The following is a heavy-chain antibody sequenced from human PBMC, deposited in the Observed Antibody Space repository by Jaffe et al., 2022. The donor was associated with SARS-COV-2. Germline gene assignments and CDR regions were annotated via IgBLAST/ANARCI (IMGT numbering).Heavy chain of an antibody. J-gene: IGHJ5*02. Sequence: QLQLQESGPGLVRPSETLSLTCSVSGSPMKSGNYYWDWIRQSPGKELEWIGGMHHTGSPSYNPSLGSRLTMSVDTSNNQFSLKLSSVTASDTAMYYCARHQWHPTFDAWGRGILVTVSS. CDR1: GSPMKSGNYY. V-gene: IGHV4-39*01. CDR2: MHHTGSP. D-gene: IGHD2-8*01. CDR3: ARHQWHPTFDA.